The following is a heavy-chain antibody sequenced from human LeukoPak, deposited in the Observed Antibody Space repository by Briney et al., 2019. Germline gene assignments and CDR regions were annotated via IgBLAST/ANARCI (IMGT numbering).Heavy chain of an antibody. CDR2: ISHDGSNK. CDR1: GFTFSSYD. D-gene: IGHD2-15*01. Sequence: GGSLRLSCAASGFTFSSYDMHWVRQAPGKGPEWVAFISHDGSNKYYADSVKGRFSISRDNSKNTLYLQMNSLRAEDTAVYYCARDLYCSAGSCYSGYYYYGMDVWGQGTTVTVSS. V-gene: IGHV3-30*03. J-gene: IGHJ6*02. CDR3: ARDLYCSAGSCYSGYYYYGMDV.